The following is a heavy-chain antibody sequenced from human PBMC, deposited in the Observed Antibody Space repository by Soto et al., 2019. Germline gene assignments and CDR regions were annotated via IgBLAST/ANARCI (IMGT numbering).Heavy chain of an antibody. J-gene: IGHJ1*01. CDR3: AKDSPVGVPLLRDLHD. Sequence: GGSLRLSCAASGFTFSHYGMSWVRQAPGKGLEWVSVISGSGGSTYYADSVKGRFTLSRDNSKNTVYLQMNSLRAEDTAVYYCAKDSPVGVPLLRDLHDWGQGTLVTVSS. D-gene: IGHD2-15*01. V-gene: IGHV3-23*01. CDR1: GFTFSHYG. CDR2: ISGSGGST.